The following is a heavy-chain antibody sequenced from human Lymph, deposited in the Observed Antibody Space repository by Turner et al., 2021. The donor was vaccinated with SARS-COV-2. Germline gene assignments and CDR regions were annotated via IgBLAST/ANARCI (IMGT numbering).Heavy chain of an antibody. J-gene: IGHJ4*02. CDR1: EFTFSNSG. CDR2: IWFDGSNK. CDR3: ERHNGGRLDY. V-gene: IGHV3-33*01. Sequence: QVQLVESGGFVMPPGRFLLLSWAASEFTFSNSGMHWVRQAPGKGQEWVAVIWFDGSNKDYADSVKGRFTSSRDKSKNTLYLKMNSLRAEDTAVYYCERHNGGRLDYWGQGTLVTVSS. D-gene: IGHD3-16*01.